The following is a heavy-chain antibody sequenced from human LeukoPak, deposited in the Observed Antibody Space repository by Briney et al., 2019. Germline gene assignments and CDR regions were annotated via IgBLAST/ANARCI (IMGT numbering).Heavy chain of an antibody. D-gene: IGHD6-19*01. V-gene: IGHV3-30*02. CDR2: IRYDGSNK. CDR1: GFTFSSYG. J-gene: IGHJ4*02. CDR3: AKLSGRAVAGTLGY. Sequence: GGSLRLSCAASGFTFSSYGMHWVRQAPGKGLEWVAFIRYDGSNKYYADSVKGRFTISRDNSKNTLYLQMNSLRAEDTAVYYCAKLSGRAVAGTLGYWGQGTLVTVSS.